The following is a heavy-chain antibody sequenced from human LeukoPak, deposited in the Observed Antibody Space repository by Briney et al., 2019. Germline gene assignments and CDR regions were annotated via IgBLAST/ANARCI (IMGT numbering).Heavy chain of an antibody. CDR2: IYYSGST. CDR1: GGAITSHY. D-gene: IGHD5-18*01. CDR3: ATYSYGSPYDAFDF. V-gene: IGHV4-59*11. J-gene: IGHJ3*01. Sequence: PSETLSLTCTVSGGAITSHYWSWIRQPPGKGLEWSGYIYYSGSTNYNPSLNSPVTISVDTSKNPSFLQLSSVAAADTAVYYCATYSYGSPYDAFDFWGQGTMVTVSS.